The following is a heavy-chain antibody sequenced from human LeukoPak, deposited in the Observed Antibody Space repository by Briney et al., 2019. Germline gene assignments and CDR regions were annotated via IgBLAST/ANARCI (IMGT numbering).Heavy chain of an antibody. Sequence: PGGSLRLSCAASGFTLRSYDMSWVRQAPGKGLEWVAATSGSGVNSYYADSVRGRFTISRDNSQNTLYLQMDSLRAEDTAVYYCAKASGYYYDSSGYYLGAFDIWGPGTMVTVSS. V-gene: IGHV3-23*01. CDR1: GFTLRSYD. CDR2: TSGSGVNS. D-gene: IGHD3-22*01. CDR3: AKASGYYYDSSGYYLGAFDI. J-gene: IGHJ3*02.